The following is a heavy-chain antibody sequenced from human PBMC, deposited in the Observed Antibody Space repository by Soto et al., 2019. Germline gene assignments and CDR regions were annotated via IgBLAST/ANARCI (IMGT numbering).Heavy chain of an antibody. CDR1: GFTFTGFG. V-gene: IGHV1-18*04. D-gene: IGHD5-18*01. CDR2: ITTSNGNT. J-gene: IGHJ2*01. Sequence: QLVQSGAEVKNPGASVKVSCKASGFTFTGFGITWVRQAPGQGLEWMGWITTSNGNTNYAQNLLGRVTMTTDTSTSTAYMELWRLRSDDTAVYYCARGYSYGSYWYFDLWGRGTLVTVSS. CDR3: ARGYSYGSYWYFDL.